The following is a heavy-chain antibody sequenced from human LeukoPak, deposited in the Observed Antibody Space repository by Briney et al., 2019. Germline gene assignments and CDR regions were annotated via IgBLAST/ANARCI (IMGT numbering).Heavy chain of an antibody. D-gene: IGHD2-2*01. V-gene: IGHV4-39*01. CDR1: GGSISSGDYY. J-gene: IGHJ4*02. Sequence: SETLSLTCTVSGGSISSGDYYWSWIRQPPGKGLEWIGEINHSGSTNYNPSLKSRVTISVDTSKNQFSLKLSSVTAADTAVYYCARHPNSLGYCSSTSCYRRLYYFDYWGQGTLVTVSS. CDR2: INHSGST. CDR3: ARHPNSLGYCSSTSCYRRLYYFDY.